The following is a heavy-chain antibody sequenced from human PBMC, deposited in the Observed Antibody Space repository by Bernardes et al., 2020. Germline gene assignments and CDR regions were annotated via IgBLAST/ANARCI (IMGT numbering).Heavy chain of an antibody. V-gene: IGHV3-33*08. D-gene: IGHD3-3*01. CDR1: GFASRNYG. CDR3: GRDEAVGRPWFDP. CDR2: IWYHGRNQ. Sequence: GGSLRLSCAASGFASRNYGFHWVRQAPGKGLEWVADIWYHGRNQYYSDSVRGRFTISRDDSKNTIYLQLNSLRVEDTAVYYCGRDEAVGRPWFDPLGQGTLVIVSS. J-gene: IGHJ5*02.